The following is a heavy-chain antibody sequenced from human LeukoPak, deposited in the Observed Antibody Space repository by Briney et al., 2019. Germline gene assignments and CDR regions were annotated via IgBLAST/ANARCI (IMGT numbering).Heavy chain of an antibody. CDR2: IFYSGST. J-gene: IGHJ4*02. CDR3: ARHGSVSSGALV. V-gene: IGHV4-59*08. D-gene: IGHD3-22*01. CDR1: GGSISSYY. Sequence: SETLSLTCSVSGGSISSYYWSWIRQPPGKGLEWIGYIFYSGSTNYNPSLKSRVTISVDTSKNQFSLKLSSVTAAHTAVYYCARHGSVSSGALVWGQGTLVTVSS.